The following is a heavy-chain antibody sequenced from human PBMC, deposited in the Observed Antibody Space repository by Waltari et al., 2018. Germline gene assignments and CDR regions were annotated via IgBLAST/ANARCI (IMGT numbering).Heavy chain of an antibody. CDR3: ARVEWELRRGFDY. V-gene: IGHV3-53*01. Sequence: EVQLVESGGGLIQPGGSLRLSCAASGFTVSSNYMSWVRQAPGKGLEWVSVIYSGGSTYDADSVKGRFTISRDKSKNTLYLQMNSLRAEDTAVYYCARVEWELRRGFDYWGQGTLVTVSS. J-gene: IGHJ4*02. D-gene: IGHD1-26*01. CDR2: IYSGGST. CDR1: GFTVSSNY.